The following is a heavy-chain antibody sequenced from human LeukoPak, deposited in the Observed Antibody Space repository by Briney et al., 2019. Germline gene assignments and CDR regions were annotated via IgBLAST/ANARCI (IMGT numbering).Heavy chain of an antibody. V-gene: IGHV4-59*01. CDR3: ARRVHSSSWSSYFDY. Sequence: PSETLSLTCTVSGGSINSYYWSWIRQPPGRGLEWIGSIHYSGSTSYNPSLRSRVTISVDKSKNQFFLKLSSVTATDTTVDYCARRVHSSSWSSYFDYRGRKPWSPSPQ. D-gene: IGHD6-13*01. CDR2: IHYSGST. CDR1: GGSINSYY. J-gene: IGHJ4*02.